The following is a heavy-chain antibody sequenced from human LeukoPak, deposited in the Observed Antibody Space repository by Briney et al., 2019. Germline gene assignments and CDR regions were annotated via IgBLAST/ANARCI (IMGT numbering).Heavy chain of an antibody. D-gene: IGHD3-3*01. J-gene: IGHJ6*03. CDR1: GGTFSSYA. V-gene: IGHV1-69*05. CDR2: VIPIFGTA. Sequence: SVKVSCKASGGTFSSYAISWVRQAPGQGVEWMGGVIPIFGTANYAQKFQGRVTITTDESTSTACMELSSLRSEDTAVYYCATGAIFGVVSSGEYYYYMDVWGKETTVTVS. CDR3: ATGAIFGVVSSGEYYYYMDV.